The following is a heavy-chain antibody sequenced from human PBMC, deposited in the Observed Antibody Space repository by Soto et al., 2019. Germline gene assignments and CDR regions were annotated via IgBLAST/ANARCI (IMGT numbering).Heavy chain of an antibody. J-gene: IGHJ6*02. Sequence: GASVKVSCKAPGGTFSIYAISWVRQAPGQGLEWMGGIIPIFGTANYAQKFQGRVTITADESTSTAYMELSSLRSEDTAVYYCATSYCGGDCYRVYYSYGMDVWGQGTTVTVSS. CDR2: IIPIFGTA. D-gene: IGHD2-21*02. CDR1: GGTFSIYA. V-gene: IGHV1-69*13. CDR3: ATSYCGGDCYRVYYSYGMDV.